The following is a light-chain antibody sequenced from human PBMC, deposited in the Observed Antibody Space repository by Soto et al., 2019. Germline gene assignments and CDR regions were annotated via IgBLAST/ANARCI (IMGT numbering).Light chain of an antibody. CDR3: SSYTRSSTRV. V-gene: IGLV2-14*01. Sequence: QSALTQPASVSGSPGQSITISCTGTSSDVGNYNYVSWYQQHPGKAPKLMIYEVSNRPSGVSNRFSGSKSGNTASLTVFGLQAEDEADYYCSSYTRSSTRVFGGGTKLTV. CDR2: EVS. CDR1: SSDVGNYNY. J-gene: IGLJ2*01.